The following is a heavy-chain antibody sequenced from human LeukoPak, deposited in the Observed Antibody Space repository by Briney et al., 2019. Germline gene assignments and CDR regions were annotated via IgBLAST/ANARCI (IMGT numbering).Heavy chain of an antibody. CDR1: GFSISGFD. D-gene: IGHD3-22*01. J-gene: IGHJ4*02. CDR3: AREGMYYYDSSGYWY. Sequence: GGSLKLSCAASGFSISGFDVHWVRQASGKGLEWVGRIKTKTDNYATAYAASVKGRFTISRDDSKNTAYLQMNSLKTEDTAVYYCAREGMYYYDSSGYWYWGQGTLVTVSS. V-gene: IGHV3-73*01. CDR2: IKTKTDNYAT.